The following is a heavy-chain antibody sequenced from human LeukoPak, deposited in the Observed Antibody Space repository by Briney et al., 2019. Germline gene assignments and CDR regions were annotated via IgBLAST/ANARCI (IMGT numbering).Heavy chain of an antibody. V-gene: IGHV3-11*06. J-gene: IGHJ4*02. CDR1: GFTFSDYY. CDR3: ARDRGWYHADS. D-gene: IGHD6-19*01. Sequence: GGSLRLSCAASGFTFSDYYMSWIRQAPGKGLEWVSYISTSSSHTKYADSVKGRFTISRDNAKNSLYLQMNSLRAEGTAVYYCARDRGWYHADSWGQGILVTVSS. CDR2: ISTSSSHT.